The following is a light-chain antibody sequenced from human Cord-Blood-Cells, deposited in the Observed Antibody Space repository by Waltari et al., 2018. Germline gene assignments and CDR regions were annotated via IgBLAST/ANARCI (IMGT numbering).Light chain of an antibody. CDR3: QQYYSTPPT. J-gene: IGKJ1*01. V-gene: IGKV4-1*01. Sequence: DIVMTQSPDSLAVSLGERATINCKSSQSVLYSSNHKNYLAWYQQKPGQPPKLLIYWASTRESGVPDRFSGSGSATDFTLTIISLQAEDVAVYYCQQYYSTPPTFGQGTKVEIK. CDR1: QSVLYSSNHKNY. CDR2: WAS.